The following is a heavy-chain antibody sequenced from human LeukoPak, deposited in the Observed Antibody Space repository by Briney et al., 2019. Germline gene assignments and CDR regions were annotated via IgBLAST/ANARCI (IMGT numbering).Heavy chain of an antibody. CDR3: ARENSGSYHGPFDY. V-gene: IGHV4-39*07. CDR1: GGSISSSSYY. Sequence: SETLSLTCTVSGGSISSSSYYWGWIRQPPGKGLEWIGSIYYSGSTYYNPSLKSRVTISVDTSKNQFSLKLSSVTAADTAVYYCARENSGSYHGPFDYWGQGTLVTVSS. D-gene: IGHD1-26*01. CDR2: IYYSGST. J-gene: IGHJ4*02.